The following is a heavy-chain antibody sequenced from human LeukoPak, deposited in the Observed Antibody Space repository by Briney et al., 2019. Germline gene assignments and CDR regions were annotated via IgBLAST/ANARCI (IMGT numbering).Heavy chain of an antibody. CDR2: ISGSGSNT. CDR3: ANREYNAP. Sequence: GGSLRLSCAASGFTFSSYAMTWIRQAPGKGLEWVSAISGSGSNTYCADSVKGRFTVSRDNSKNTLYLQMNSLRAEDTAVYYCANREYNAPWGQGTLVTVSS. CDR1: GFTFSSYA. D-gene: IGHD1-14*01. J-gene: IGHJ5*02. V-gene: IGHV3-23*01.